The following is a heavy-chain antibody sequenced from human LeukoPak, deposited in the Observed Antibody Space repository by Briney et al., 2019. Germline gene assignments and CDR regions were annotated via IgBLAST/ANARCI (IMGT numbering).Heavy chain of an antibody. D-gene: IGHD3-10*01. CDR2: IYPDDSDT. CDR3: ARGAFASGSYYNYYGMDV. CDR1: GYSFGNRW. J-gene: IGHJ6*02. V-gene: IGHV5-51*01. Sequence: GESLKISCKGSGYSFGNRWIGWVRQMPGKGLEWMGIIYPDDSDTIYSPSFEGQVTISADKSISTAYLQWSSLKASDTAMYCCARGAFASGSYYNYYGMDVWGQGTTVTVSS.